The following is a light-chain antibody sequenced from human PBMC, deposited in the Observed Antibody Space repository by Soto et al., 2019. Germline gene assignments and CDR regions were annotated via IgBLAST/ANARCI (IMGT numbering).Light chain of an antibody. V-gene: IGLV2-8*01. J-gene: IGLJ1*01. CDR2: EVS. CDR1: SSDVGGYDY. Sequence: QSALTQPPSASGSPGQSVTISCTGTSSDVGGYDYVSWYQQHPGKAPKLMIYEVSKRPSGVPDRFSGSKSGNTASLTVSGLQAEDEADYYCSSYAGSSTYVCGTGTKVTVL. CDR3: SSYAGSSTYV.